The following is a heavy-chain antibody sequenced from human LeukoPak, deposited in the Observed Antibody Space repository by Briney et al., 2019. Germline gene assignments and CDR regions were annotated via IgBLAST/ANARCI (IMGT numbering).Heavy chain of an antibody. J-gene: IGHJ6*02. CDR1: GGSVSSYY. CDR3: AKTYSSGLYYGMDV. Sequence: SETLSLTCTVSGGSVSSYYWSWIRQPPGKGLEWIGYIYYSGSTNYNPSLKSRVTISVDTSKNQFSLKLSSVTAADTAVYYCAKTYSSGLYYGMDVWGQGTTVTVSS. V-gene: IGHV4-59*02. D-gene: IGHD6-19*01. CDR2: IYYSGST.